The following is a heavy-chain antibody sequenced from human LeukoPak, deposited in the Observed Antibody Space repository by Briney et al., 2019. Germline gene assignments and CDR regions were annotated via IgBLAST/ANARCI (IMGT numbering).Heavy chain of an antibody. Sequence: ASVKVSCKASGYTFTDYYVHWVRQAPGQGLEWMGWINPNSGGTNYAQKFQGRVTMTRDTSISTAYMELSRLRSDDTAVYYCARAGMVRDKNRFNYWGQGTLVTVSS. CDR3: ARAGMVRDKNRFNY. J-gene: IGHJ4*02. V-gene: IGHV1-2*02. D-gene: IGHD3-10*01. CDR2: INPNSGGT. CDR1: GYTFTDYY.